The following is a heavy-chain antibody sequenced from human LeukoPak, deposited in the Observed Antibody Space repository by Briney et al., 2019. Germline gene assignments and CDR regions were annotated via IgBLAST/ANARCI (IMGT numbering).Heavy chain of an antibody. D-gene: IGHD3-10*01. CDR1: GYSITTGYY. J-gene: IGHJ4*02. V-gene: IGHV4-38-2*02. CDR3: ARDRSITMVRGATFDY. CDR2: IYHTGST. Sequence: SETLSLTCTVSGYSITTGYYWGWIRQTPGKGLEWIGSIYHTGSTFYNPSLKSRVTISVDPSKNQFSLKLSSVTAADTAVYYCARDRSITMVRGATFDYWGQGTLVTVSS.